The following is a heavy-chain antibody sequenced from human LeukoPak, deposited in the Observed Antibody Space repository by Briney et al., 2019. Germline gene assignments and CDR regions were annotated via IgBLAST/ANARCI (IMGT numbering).Heavy chain of an antibody. V-gene: IGHV3-23*01. J-gene: IGHJ4*02. D-gene: IGHD3-3*01. CDR2: IVGSGLTT. CDR3: AKDSTIFGAKTHFDY. CDR1: EFTFSSYA. Sequence: GGALRLSCAGAEFTFSSYAMSWGRQAPGKELEWGSAIVGSGLTTYYADSVKGRFTISRDNSKNTLYLQMSSLRAEDTAVYYCAKDSTIFGAKTHFDYWGQGTLVTVSS.